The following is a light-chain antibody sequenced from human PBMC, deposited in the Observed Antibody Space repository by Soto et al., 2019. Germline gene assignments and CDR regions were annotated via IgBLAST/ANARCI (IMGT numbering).Light chain of an antibody. CDR3: QQYNDNWT. CDR1: QSISSW. V-gene: IGKV1-5*03. J-gene: IGKJ1*01. Sequence: DIQMTLSTSTLTASVGDIVTITCWASQSISSWLAWYQQKPGQAAKLLIYKASTLHSGVPSRFSGSGSGTEFTLAISSLQPDDSATYYCQQYNDNWTFGQGTKVDIK. CDR2: KAS.